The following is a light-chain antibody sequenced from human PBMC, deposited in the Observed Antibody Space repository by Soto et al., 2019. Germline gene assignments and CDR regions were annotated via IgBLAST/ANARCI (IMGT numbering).Light chain of an antibody. V-gene: IGLV1-44*01. CDR1: SSNIGSNS. Sequence: QSVLTQPPSASGTPGQRVTISCSGSSSNIGSNSVNWYQQLPGAAPKLLIYSNNQRPSGVPDRFSGSKSGTSASLATSGLQSEYEADYYCAAWDDSVNSREVFETGTKVXVL. CDR2: SNN. CDR3: AAWDDSVNSREV. J-gene: IGLJ1*01.